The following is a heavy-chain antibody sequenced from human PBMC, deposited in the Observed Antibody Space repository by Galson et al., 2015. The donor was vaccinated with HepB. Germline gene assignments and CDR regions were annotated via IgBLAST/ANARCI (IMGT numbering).Heavy chain of an antibody. CDR1: GFTVSSNY. CDR3: ASTFGGFIDSDY. D-gene: IGHD3-16*02. Sequence: SLRLSCAASGFTVSSNYMSWVRQAPGKGLEWVSIIYSSGSTYYADSVKGRFTISRDNSKNTLYLQMNSLRAEDTAVYYCASTFGGFIDSDYWGQGTLVTVSS. J-gene: IGHJ4*02. CDR2: IYSSGST. V-gene: IGHV3-66*01.